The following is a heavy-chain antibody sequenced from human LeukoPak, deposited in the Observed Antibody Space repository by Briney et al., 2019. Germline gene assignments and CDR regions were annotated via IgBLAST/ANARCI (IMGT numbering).Heavy chain of an antibody. J-gene: IGHJ4*02. CDR2: IYYTGST. CDR1: GDSISGYY. D-gene: IGHD2-2*01. CDR3: ARQRYQLDY. Sequence: SETLFLTCTVSGDSISGYYWSWIRQPPGKGLEWIGYIYYTGSTNYNPSLKSRVTISVDASKNQFSLKLTSVTAADTAVYYCARQRYQLDYWGQGTLVTVSS. V-gene: IGHV4-59*01.